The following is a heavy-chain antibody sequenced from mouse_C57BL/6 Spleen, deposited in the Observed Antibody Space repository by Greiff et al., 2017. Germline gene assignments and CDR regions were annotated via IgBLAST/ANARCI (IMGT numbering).Heavy chain of an antibody. CDR3: ARNDGEAWFAY. CDR1: GFTFSDYG. D-gene: IGHD2-3*01. Sequence: EVKLVESGGGLVKPGASLKLSCAASGFTFSDYGMHWVRQAPEKGLEWVAYISSGSSTICYADTVKGRSTISRDNAKNSLFLQMASLRSEDTAMYYCARNDGEAWFAYWGQGTLVTVSA. V-gene: IGHV5-17*01. CDR2: ISSGSSTI. J-gene: IGHJ3*01.